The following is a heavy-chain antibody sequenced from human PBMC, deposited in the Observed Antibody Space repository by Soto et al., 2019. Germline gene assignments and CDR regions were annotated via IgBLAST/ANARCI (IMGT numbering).Heavy chain of an antibody. V-gene: IGHV4-34*01. CDR3: ARGQPRGTRFRFDP. Sequence: QVQLQQWGAGLLKPSETLSLTCAVYGGSFSGYYWSWIRQPPGKGLEWIGEINHSGSTNYNPSLKSRVTISVDTSKNQFSLTLSSVTAAVTAVYYCARGQPRGTRFRFDPWGQGTLVTVSS. CDR1: GGSFSGYY. J-gene: IGHJ5*02. CDR2: INHSGST. D-gene: IGHD2-2*01.